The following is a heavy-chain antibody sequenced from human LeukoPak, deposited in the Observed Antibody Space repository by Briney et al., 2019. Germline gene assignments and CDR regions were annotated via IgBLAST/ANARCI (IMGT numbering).Heavy chain of an antibody. CDR2: ISYDGSNK. Sequence: GGSLRLSCAASGFTFSSYAMHWVRQAPGKGLEWVAVISYDGSNKYYADSVKGRFTISRDNSKNTLYLQMNSLRAEDTAVYYCASPAANNDYWGQGTLVTVSS. CDR3: ASPAANNDY. J-gene: IGHJ4*02. CDR1: GFTFSSYA. V-gene: IGHV3-30-3*01. D-gene: IGHD6-25*01.